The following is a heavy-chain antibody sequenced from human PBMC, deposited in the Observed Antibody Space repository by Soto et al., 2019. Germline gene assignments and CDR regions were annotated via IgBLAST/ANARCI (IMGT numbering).Heavy chain of an antibody. D-gene: IGHD6-19*01. CDR3: ATSRRYSSGWYQAYYYGMDV. V-gene: IGHV3-23*01. CDR1: GFTFSSYA. J-gene: IGHJ6*02. CDR2: ISGSGGST. Sequence: PGGSLRLSCAASGFTFSSYAMSWVRQAPGKGLEWVSAISGSGGSTYYADSVKGRFTISRDNSKNTLYLQMNSLRAEDTAVYYCATSRRYSSGWYQAYYYGMDVWGQGTTVTVSS.